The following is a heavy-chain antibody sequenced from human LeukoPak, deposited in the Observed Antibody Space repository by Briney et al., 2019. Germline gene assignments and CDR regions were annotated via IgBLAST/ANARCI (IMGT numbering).Heavy chain of an antibody. J-gene: IGHJ4*02. D-gene: IGHD3-9*01. Sequence: PSETLSLTCTISGGSVSDYYWSWIRQSPGKGLEWIGYIYHTGSTNYNPSLKSRVTMSVDTSKNQFSLKLSSVTAADTAVYYCARGKAELRYFDWLSDVWGQGTLVTVSS. CDR2: IYHTGST. V-gene: IGHV4-59*02. CDR1: GGSVSDYY. CDR3: ARGKAELRYFDWLSDV.